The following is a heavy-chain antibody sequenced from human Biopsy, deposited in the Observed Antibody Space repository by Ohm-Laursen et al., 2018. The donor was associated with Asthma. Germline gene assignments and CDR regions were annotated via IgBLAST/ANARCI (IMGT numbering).Heavy chain of an antibody. CDR1: GFTFSSYG. CDR3: ARDWKGYCTGGVCYPDY. Sequence: SLRLSCAASGFTFSSYGMHWVRQAPGKGLEWVAVIWYDGSNKYYADSVKGRFTISRDNSKNALYLQMNSLGAEDTAVYYCARDWKGYCTGGVCYPDYWGQGTLVTVSS. CDR2: IWYDGSNK. V-gene: IGHV3-33*01. J-gene: IGHJ4*02. D-gene: IGHD2-8*02.